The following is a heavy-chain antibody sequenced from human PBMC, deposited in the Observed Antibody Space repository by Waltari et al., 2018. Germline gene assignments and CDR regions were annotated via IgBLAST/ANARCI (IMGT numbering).Heavy chain of an antibody. V-gene: IGHV4-34*01. Sequence: QVQLQQWGAGLLKPSETLSLTCAVYGGSFSGYYWSWIRQPPGKGLEWIGEINPSGNPHLNPVPKSRVTISGDPSKNQFSLKLGSVAGAETALYYWARGRRAVLRFLEWSNYYYMDVWGKGTTVTISS. J-gene: IGHJ6*03. D-gene: IGHD3-3*01. CDR3: ARGRRAVLRFLEWSNYYYMDV. CDR1: GGSFSGYY. CDR2: INPSGNP.